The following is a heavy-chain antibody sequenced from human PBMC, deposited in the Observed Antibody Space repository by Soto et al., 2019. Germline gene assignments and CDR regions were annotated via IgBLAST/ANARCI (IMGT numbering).Heavy chain of an antibody. CDR3: ARQSGGYYLNGLDI. D-gene: IGHD3-22*01. Sequence: GGSLNIYCKGSGYIFTSYWISWVRERPGKGQEWRGRIDPSDSYTNYSPSFQGHVTISADKSISTAYLQWSSLKASDTAMYYFARQSGGYYLNGLDIWGQGTMVTVSS. V-gene: IGHV5-10-1*01. CDR2: IDPSDSYT. CDR1: GYIFTSYW. J-gene: IGHJ3*02.